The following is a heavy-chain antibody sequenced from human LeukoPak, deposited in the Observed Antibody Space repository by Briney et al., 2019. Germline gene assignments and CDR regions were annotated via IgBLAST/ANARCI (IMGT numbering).Heavy chain of an antibody. CDR1: GFTFSSYA. V-gene: IGHV3-23*01. D-gene: IGHD4-17*01. CDR2: ISGSDGST. Sequence: PGGSLRLSCAASGFTFSSYAMSWVRQAPGKGLEWVSAISGSDGSTYYADSVKGRFTISRDNSKNTLYLQMNSLRAEDTAVYYCAKDLDYGDLFDYWGQGTLVTVSS. CDR3: AKDLDYGDLFDY. J-gene: IGHJ4*02.